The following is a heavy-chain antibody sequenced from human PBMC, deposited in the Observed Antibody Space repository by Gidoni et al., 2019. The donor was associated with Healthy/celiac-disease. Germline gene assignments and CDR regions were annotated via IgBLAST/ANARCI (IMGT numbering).Heavy chain of an antibody. Sequence: QVQLVESGGGVVQPGRSLRLSCAASGFTFSSYGMHWVRQAPGKGLEWVAVISYDGSNKYYADSVKGRFTISRDNSKNTLYLQMNSLRAEDTAVYYCAKGGLGEPFKDWGQGTLVTVSS. CDR1: GFTFSSYG. CDR2: ISYDGSNK. V-gene: IGHV3-30*18. J-gene: IGHJ4*02. CDR3: AKGGLGEPFKD. D-gene: IGHD3-16*01.